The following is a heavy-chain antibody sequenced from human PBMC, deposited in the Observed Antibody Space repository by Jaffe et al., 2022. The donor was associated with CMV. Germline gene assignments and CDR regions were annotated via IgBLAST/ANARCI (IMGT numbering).Heavy chain of an antibody. CDR1: GFTFSSYS. CDR2: ISSSSSYI. D-gene: IGHD2-2*02. CDR3: ARDVPAAISLRYYYYMDV. V-gene: IGHV3-21*01. Sequence: EVQLVESGGGLVKPGGSLRLSCAASGFTFSSYSMNWVRQAPGKGLEWVSSISSSSSYIYYADSVKGRFTISRDNAKNSLYLQMNSLRAEDTAVYYCARDVPAAISLRYYYYMDVWGKGTTVTVSS. J-gene: IGHJ6*03.